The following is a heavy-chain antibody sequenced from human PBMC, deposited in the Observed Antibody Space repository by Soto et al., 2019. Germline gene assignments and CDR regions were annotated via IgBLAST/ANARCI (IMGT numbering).Heavy chain of an antibody. V-gene: IGHV1-18*01. Sequence: QVHLVQSGAEVKKPGASVKVSCKASGCTFTSYGITWVRQAPGQGLEWMGWISAHNGNTDYAQKLQGRVIVTRDTATSTAYMELRSLISDDTAVYYGARGRYGDYWGQGALVTVSS. D-gene: IGHD1-1*01. CDR1: GCTFTSYG. J-gene: IGHJ4*02. CDR3: ARGRYGDY. CDR2: ISAHNGNT.